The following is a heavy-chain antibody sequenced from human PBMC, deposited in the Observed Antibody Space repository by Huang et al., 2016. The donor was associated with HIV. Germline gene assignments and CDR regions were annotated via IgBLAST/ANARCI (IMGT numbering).Heavy chain of an antibody. CDR2: ISYDGKTK. Sequence: QVQLVESGGGVVQPGRSLRISCAASGFTFSLYGMHWVRQAPGKGLEWVAGISYDGKTKYYADSGKGRFTISRENSKTTLYLQMNRLRVEDTALYYCAKGGSAAAVLDFWGQGTLVTVSS. CDR1: GFTFSLYG. CDR3: AKGGSAAAVLDF. J-gene: IGHJ4*02. V-gene: IGHV3-30*18. D-gene: IGHD6-13*01.